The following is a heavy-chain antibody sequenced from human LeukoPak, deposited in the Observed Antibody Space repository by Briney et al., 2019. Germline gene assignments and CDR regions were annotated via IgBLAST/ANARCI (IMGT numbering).Heavy chain of an antibody. CDR1: GFTFSSYA. D-gene: IGHD6-13*01. V-gene: IGHV3-23*01. J-gene: IGHJ4*02. CDR2: ISGGGETT. Sequence: QAGGSLRLSCAASGFTFSSYAMHWVRQAPGKGLEWVSGISGGGETTYYADSVKGRFTISRDNSKNTLYLQMNSLRAEDTAVYYCAKQLTAGGYYFDYWGQGTLVTVSS. CDR3: AKQLTAGGYYFDY.